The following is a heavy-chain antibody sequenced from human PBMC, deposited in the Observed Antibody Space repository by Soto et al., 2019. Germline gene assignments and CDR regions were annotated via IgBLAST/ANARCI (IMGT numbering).Heavy chain of an antibody. V-gene: IGHV3-53*01. D-gene: IGHD3-22*01. CDR1: GFTVSSNY. J-gene: IGHJ5*02. CDR3: ARDADYDSSGYYGGSWFDP. Sequence: GGSLRLSCAASGFTVSSNYMSWVRQAPGKGLEWVSVIYSGGSTYYADSVKGRFTISRNNSKNTLLLQMNSLGAEDTAVYYCARDADYDSSGYYGGSWFDPWGQGTLVTVSS. CDR2: IYSGGST.